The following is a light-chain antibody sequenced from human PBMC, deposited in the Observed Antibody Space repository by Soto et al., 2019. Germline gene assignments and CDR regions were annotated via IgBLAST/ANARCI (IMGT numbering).Light chain of an antibody. Sequence: QSVLTQSPSASGSPGQSVTISCTGTSRDIGGYNYVSWYQQHPGKAPKLMIYEVNKRPSGIPDRFSGSKSGNTASLTVSGLQAEDETDYYCASYAGSNNWVFGGGTKLTVL. V-gene: IGLV2-8*01. CDR2: EVN. CDR3: ASYAGSNNWV. J-gene: IGLJ3*02. CDR1: SRDIGGYNY.